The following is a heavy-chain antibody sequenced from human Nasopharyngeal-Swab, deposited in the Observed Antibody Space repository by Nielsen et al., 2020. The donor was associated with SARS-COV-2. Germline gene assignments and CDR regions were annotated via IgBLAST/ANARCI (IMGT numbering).Heavy chain of an antibody. Sequence: GESLKISCAASGFTVSINFMSWIRQAPGKGLEWVSYISSTGSTIYYADSVKGRFTISRDNAKNSLYLQMNSLRAEDTAVYYCARDPGLYYYGSGSYNPLDHWGQGTLVTVSS. CDR1: GFTVSINF. CDR3: ARDPGLYYYGSGSYNPLDH. V-gene: IGHV3-11*04. J-gene: IGHJ4*02. D-gene: IGHD3-10*01. CDR2: ISSTGSTI.